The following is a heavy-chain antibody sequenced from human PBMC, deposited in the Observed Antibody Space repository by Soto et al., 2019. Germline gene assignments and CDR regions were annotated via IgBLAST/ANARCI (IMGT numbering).Heavy chain of an antibody. CDR3: ARDGVAAAGTDVYYYYMDV. CDR2: ISSSSSYI. CDR1: GFTFSSYS. D-gene: IGHD6-13*01. J-gene: IGHJ6*03. Sequence: GGSLRLSCAASGFTFSSYSMNWVRQAPGKGLEWVSSISSSSSYIYYADSMKGRFTISRDNAKNSLYLQMNSLRAEDTAVYYCARDGVAAAGTDVYYYYMDVWGKGTTVTVSS. V-gene: IGHV3-21*01.